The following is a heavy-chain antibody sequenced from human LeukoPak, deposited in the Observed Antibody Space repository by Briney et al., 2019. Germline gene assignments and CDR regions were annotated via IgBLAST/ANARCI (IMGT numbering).Heavy chain of an antibody. D-gene: IGHD2-2*01. CDR3: AKEYCSSTSCYVSD. Sequence: GGSLRLSCAASGFTFSSYGMHWVRQAPGKGLEWVAFIRYDGSNKYYADSVKGRFTISRDNSKNTLYLQMNSLRAGDTAVYYCAKEYCSSTSCYVSDWGQGTLVTVSS. V-gene: IGHV3-30*02. CDR2: IRYDGSNK. J-gene: IGHJ4*02. CDR1: GFTFSSYG.